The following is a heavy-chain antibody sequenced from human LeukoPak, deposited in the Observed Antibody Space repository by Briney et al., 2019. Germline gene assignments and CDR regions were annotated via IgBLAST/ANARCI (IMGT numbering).Heavy chain of an antibody. J-gene: IGHJ4*02. D-gene: IGHD4-17*01. CDR1: GYTFTSHG. Sequence: ASVKVSCEASGYTFTSHGISWVRQAPGQGLEWMGWISTYNGNTNYAQKLQGRVTMTTDTSTSTAYMELRSLRSDDTAVYYCATNQYGDYTLGDYWGQGTLVSVSS. CDR2: ISTYNGNT. CDR3: ATNQYGDYTLGDY. V-gene: IGHV1-18*01.